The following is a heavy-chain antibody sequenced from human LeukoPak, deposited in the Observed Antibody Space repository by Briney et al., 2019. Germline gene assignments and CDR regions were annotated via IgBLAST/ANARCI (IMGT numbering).Heavy chain of an antibody. D-gene: IGHD3-10*01. Sequence: PGGSPRLSCAASGFSFSNYGMNWVRQAPGKGLEWVSAISGSGGSTYYADSVKGRFTISRDNSKNTLYLQMNSLRAEDTAVYYCAKCRSLYGLHEYFQHWGQGTLVTVSS. CDR1: GFSFSNYG. CDR2: ISGSGGST. V-gene: IGHV3-23*01. CDR3: AKCRSLYGLHEYFQH. J-gene: IGHJ1*01.